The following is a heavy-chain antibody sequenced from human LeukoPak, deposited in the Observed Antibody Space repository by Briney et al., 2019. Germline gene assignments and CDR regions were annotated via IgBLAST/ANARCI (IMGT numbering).Heavy chain of an antibody. J-gene: IGHJ3*02. Sequence: GGSLRLSCAASGYTYSSYTMLWVRQAPGKGLEWVSAIDGSGVTSFYGDSVKARFTISRDNSKNTLYLQMTRLRAEDPALFYFAKMVAKQSTSWYIEIWGLGKMVTASS. D-gene: IGHD6-19*01. CDR3: AKMVAKQSTSWYIEI. CDR1: GYTYSSYT. CDR2: IDGSGVTS. V-gene: IGHV3-23*02.